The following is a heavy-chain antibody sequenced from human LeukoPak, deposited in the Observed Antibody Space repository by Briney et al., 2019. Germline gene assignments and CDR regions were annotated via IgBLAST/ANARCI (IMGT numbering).Heavy chain of an antibody. J-gene: IGHJ6*03. D-gene: IGHD3-10*01. CDR2: ITGSGGST. V-gene: IGHV3-23*01. CDR3: AKDGSGSYYFSYYYYYMDV. CDR1: RFTFSNYA. Sequence: GGSLRLSCAASRFTFSNYAMTWVRQAPGKGLEWVSAITGSGGSTYYTDPVKGRLTISRDNSKNTLYLQMNSLRPEDTAVYYCAKDGSGSYYFSYYYYYMDVWGKGTTVTVSS.